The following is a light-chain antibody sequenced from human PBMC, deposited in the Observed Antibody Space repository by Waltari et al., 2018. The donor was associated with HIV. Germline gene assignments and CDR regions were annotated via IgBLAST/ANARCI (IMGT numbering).Light chain of an antibody. CDR1: SSDVGSYYL. J-gene: IGLJ3*02. Sequence: QSALTQPASVSGSPGQSITISCTGTSSDVGSYYLVSWYQQHPGKAPQLRIFEVKKRPSGVSNRCSGSKAGNTASLTISGLQAEDEADFYCCSYAGSSTLVFGGGTKLTVL. V-gene: IGLV2-23*02. CDR2: EVK. CDR3: CSYAGSSTLV.